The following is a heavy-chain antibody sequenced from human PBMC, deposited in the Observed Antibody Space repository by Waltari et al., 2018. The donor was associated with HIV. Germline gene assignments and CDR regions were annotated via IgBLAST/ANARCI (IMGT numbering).Heavy chain of an antibody. J-gene: IGHJ4*02. CDR1: GYSFSGYH. CDR2: INPNSGVT. Sequence: QVQLVQSGAEVKKPGASVKVSCKTSGYSFSGYHIHWVRQAPGQGPEWMGWINPNSGVTTYAQNFQGRVTMTRDTSTTTAYMELSSLRSDDTTVYYCARVVVVMPVTSLDYWGQGTLVTVSS. CDR3: ARVVVVMPVTSLDY. D-gene: IGHD2-15*01. V-gene: IGHV1-2*02.